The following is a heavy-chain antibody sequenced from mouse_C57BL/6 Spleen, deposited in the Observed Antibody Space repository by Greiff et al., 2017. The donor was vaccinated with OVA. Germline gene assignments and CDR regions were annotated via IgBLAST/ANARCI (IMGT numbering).Heavy chain of an antibody. CDR3: ARATYCFDY. V-gene: IGHV1-64*01. CDR2: IHPNSGST. J-gene: IGHJ2*01. Sequence: QVQLQQPGAELVKPGASVKLSCKASGYTFTSYWMHWVKQRPGQGLEWIGMIHPNSGSTNYIEKIKSKATLTVDKSSSTASMQHSSLVSEDATVSYCARATYCFDYWGQGTTLTVSS. CDR1: GYTFTSYW. D-gene: IGHD1-1*01.